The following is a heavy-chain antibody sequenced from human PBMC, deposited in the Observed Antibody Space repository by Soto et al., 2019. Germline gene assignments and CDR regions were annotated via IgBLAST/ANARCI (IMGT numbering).Heavy chain of an antibody. CDR2: VSFDGSSK. CDR1: GFTFNYYP. J-gene: IGHJ6*03. CDR3: ARLPGTVVGVLYICPLNRRKTVTDVDV. D-gene: IGHD2-21*01. Sequence: QMQLVESGGGVVQPGGSLRLSCAASGFTFNYYPMHWVRQAPGKGLEWVAVVSFDGSSKYYADSVKGRFTISKDISKNPLFMKMIILRREDTADYYCARLPGTVVGVLYICPLNRRKTVTDVDVWGKKTTVTDS. V-gene: IGHV3-30-3*01.